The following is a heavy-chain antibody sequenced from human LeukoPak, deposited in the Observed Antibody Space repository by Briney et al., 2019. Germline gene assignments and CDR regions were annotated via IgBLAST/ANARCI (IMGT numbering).Heavy chain of an antibody. V-gene: IGHV5-51*01. CDR3: ARDPSRYSSGWYRAFDI. CDR2: IYPGDSDT. D-gene: IGHD6-19*01. Sequence: GESLKISCKGSGYSFTSYWIGWVRQMPGKGLEWMGIIYPGDSDTRYSPSFQGQVTIPADKSISTAYLQWSSLKASDTAMYYCARDPSRYSSGWYRAFDIWGQGTMVTVSS. CDR1: GYSFTSYW. J-gene: IGHJ3*02.